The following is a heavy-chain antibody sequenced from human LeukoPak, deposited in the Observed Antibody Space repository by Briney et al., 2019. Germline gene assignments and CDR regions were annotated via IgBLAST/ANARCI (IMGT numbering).Heavy chain of an antibody. CDR1: GFTFSNYW. J-gene: IGHJ4*02. CDR3: VRDPLAAHLILDF. D-gene: IGHD6-6*01. CDR2: IKQDGSEK. V-gene: IGHV3-7*01. Sequence: GGSLRLSCAASGFTFSNYWMSWVRQAPGKGLEWVANIKQDGSEKDYVDSVKGRFTIARDNAKNSLYLQMNTLRAEDTAVYYCVRDPLAAHLILDFWGQGTLVTVSS.